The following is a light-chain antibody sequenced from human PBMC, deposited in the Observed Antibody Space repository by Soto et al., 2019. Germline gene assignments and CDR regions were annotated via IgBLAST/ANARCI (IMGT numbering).Light chain of an antibody. CDR3: CSYAGSGTYV. Sequence: QSALTQPASVSGSPGQSITISCTGTSSDVGNYNLVTWYQQHPGKAPQLMIYEVSKRPSGVSDRFSGSKSGNTASLTISGLQADDEADYYCCSYAGSGTYVIGTGTKVTVL. CDR2: EVS. J-gene: IGLJ1*01. V-gene: IGLV2-23*02. CDR1: SSDVGNYNL.